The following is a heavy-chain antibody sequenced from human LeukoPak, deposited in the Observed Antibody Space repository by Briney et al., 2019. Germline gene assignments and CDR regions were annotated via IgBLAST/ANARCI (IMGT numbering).Heavy chain of an antibody. J-gene: IGHJ4*02. D-gene: IGHD5-24*01. Sequence: GRSLRLSCAASGFTFSSYSMNWVRQAPGKGLESVSSISTISSYIYYADSVKGRFTISRDNAKNSLYLQMNSLRAEDTAVYYCARDLDGSCGDYWGQGTLVTVSS. V-gene: IGHV3-21*01. CDR2: ISTISSYI. CDR1: GFTFSSYS. CDR3: ARDLDGSCGDY.